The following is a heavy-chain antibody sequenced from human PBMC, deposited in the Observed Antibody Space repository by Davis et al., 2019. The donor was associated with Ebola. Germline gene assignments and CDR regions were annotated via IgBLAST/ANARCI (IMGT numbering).Heavy chain of an antibody. D-gene: IGHD3-10*01. J-gene: IGHJ5*02. CDR2: IHYSGST. Sequence: SETLSLTCTVSGGSISSYHWSWIRQPPGKGLEWLGYIHYSGSTYYNPSLKSRVTISVDTSKNQFSLKLSSVTAADTAVYYCARGRLWFGELLSNWFDPWGQGTLVTVSS. CDR3: ARGRLWFGELLSNWFDP. V-gene: IGHV4-59*12. CDR1: GGSISSYH.